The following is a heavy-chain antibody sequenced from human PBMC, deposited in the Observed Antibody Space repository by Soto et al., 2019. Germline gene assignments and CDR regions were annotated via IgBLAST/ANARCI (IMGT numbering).Heavy chain of an antibody. V-gene: IGHV3-33*01. CDR3: ASRYSSSWSDYYGTDV. CDR1: GFTFSSHG. D-gene: IGHD6-13*01. CDR2: IWYDGSNK. J-gene: IGHJ6*02. Sequence: GGSLRLSCAASGFTFSSHGMHWVRQAPGKGLEWVAVIWYDGSNKYYADSVKGRFTISRDNSKNTLYLQMNSLRAEDTAVYYCASRYSSSWSDYYGTDVWGQGTTVTVSS.